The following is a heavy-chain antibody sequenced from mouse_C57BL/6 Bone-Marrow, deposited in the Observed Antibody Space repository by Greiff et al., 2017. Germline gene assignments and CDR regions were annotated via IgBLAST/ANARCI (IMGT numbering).Heavy chain of an antibody. CDR3: ARLDYYGSSYGFAY. CDR2: IDPSDSET. CDR1: GYTFTSYW. V-gene: IGHV1-52*01. Sequence: QVQLQQPGAELVRPGSSVKLSCKASGYTFTSYWMHWVKQRPIQGLEWIGNIDPSDSETHYNQKFKDKATLTVDKSSSTAYMQLSSLTSEDSAVYYYARLDYYGSSYGFAYWGQGTLVTVSA. J-gene: IGHJ3*01. D-gene: IGHD1-1*01.